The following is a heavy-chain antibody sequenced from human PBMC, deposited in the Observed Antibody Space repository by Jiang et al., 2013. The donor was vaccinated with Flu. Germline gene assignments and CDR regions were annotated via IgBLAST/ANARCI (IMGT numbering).Heavy chain of an antibody. V-gene: IGHV4-4*02. Sequence: SLTCAVSGGSISSSNWWSWVRQPPGKGLEWIGEIYHSGSTNYNPSLKSRVTISVDKSKNQFSLKLSSVTAADTAVYYCAVLPVAIFGVVIIDAFDIWGQGTMVTVSS. CDR1: GGSISSSNW. CDR3: AVLPVAIFGVVIIDAFDI. D-gene: IGHD3-3*01. CDR2: IYHSGST. J-gene: IGHJ3*02.